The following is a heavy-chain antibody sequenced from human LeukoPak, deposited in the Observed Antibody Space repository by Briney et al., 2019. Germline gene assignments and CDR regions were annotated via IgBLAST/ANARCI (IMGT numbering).Heavy chain of an antibody. D-gene: IGHD1-26*01. J-gene: IGHJ4*02. CDR1: GFTFNSYA. Sequence: PGGSLRLSCATSGFTFNSYAMNWVRRAPGKGLEWVSSISGSGSTTYYADSVKGRFTISRDNSKNTLYLQMNSLRAEDTAVYYCAKDRRSGSYFDYWGQGTLVTVSS. CDR2: ISGSGSTT. V-gene: IGHV3-23*01. CDR3: AKDRRSGSYFDY.